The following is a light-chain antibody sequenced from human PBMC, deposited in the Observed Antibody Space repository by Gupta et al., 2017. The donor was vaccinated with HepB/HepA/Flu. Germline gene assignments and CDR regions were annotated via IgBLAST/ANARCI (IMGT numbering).Light chain of an antibody. V-gene: IGLV3-21*03. Sequence: SYVLTQPPSVSVAPGKTASITCGGDNIGSRSAHWYQQKPGQAPVLVVYDDSERHSGIPERFSGSASGNAATLTVSRVEAGDEADYFCQVWDASGGHTNVVFGGGTKLTVL. CDR1: NIGSRS. J-gene: IGLJ2*01. CDR3: QVWDASGGHTNVV. CDR2: DDS.